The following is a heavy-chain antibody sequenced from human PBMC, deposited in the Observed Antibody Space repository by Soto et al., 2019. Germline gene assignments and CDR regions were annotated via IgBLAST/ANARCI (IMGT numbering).Heavy chain of an antibody. Sequence: EVQLVESGGGSVQPEGSLRLSCAASGFTFSDHYMDWVRQAPGKGLEWVGRIRNKANSYTTEYAASVKGRFTISRDDSXNSLYLQMNSLKSEDTAMYYCTRAGILTTPYYFDYWGQGTLVTVSS. CDR2: IRNKANSYTT. CDR3: TRAGILTTPYYFDY. CDR1: GFTFSDHY. D-gene: IGHD2-21*01. J-gene: IGHJ4*02. V-gene: IGHV3-72*01.